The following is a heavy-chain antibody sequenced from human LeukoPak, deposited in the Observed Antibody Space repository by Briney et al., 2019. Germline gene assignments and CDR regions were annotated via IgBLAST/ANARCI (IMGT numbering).Heavy chain of an antibody. CDR3: ARVAVPPTGDAFDI. CDR2: IYYSGST. CDR1: GGSISSSSYY. J-gene: IGHJ3*02. D-gene: IGHD2-2*01. Sequence: SETLSLTCTVSGGSISSSSYYWGWIRQPPGKGLEWIGSIYYSGSTYYNPSLKSRVTISVDTSKNQFSLKLSSVTAADTAVYYCARVAVPPTGDAFDIWGQGTMVTVSS. V-gene: IGHV4-39*07.